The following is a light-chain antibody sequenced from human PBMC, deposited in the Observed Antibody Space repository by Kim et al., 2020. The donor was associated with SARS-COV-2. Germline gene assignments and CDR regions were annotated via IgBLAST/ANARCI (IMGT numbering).Light chain of an antibody. CDR1: RMDVGAYNY. CDR2: EVN. J-gene: IGLJ3*02. CDR3: SSYAGSNNRV. Sequence: GLSVAISCTRSRMDVGAYNYVSWYQQHPGKAPKLIIYEVNERPSEVPGRFSGSKAGNTASLTVSGLQAEDEADYYCSSYAGSNNRVFGGGTQLTVL. V-gene: IGLV2-8*01.